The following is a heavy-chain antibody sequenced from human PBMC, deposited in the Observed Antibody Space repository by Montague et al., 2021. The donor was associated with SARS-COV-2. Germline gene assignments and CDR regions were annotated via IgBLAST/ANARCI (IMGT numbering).Heavy chain of an antibody. V-gene: IGHV3-9*01. D-gene: IGHD3-10*01. CDR2: ISYNSENT. CDR1: GFTFGDYA. J-gene: IGHJ4*02. Sequence: SLRLSCAASGFTFGDYAMHWVRQAPGKGLEWVSGISYNSENTGYADSVKGRFTISRDNAKNTLYLQMNRLRTDDTALYYCAKDVYYGSGSYWQAFDYWGQGTLVTVSS. CDR3: AKDVYYGSGSYWQAFDY.